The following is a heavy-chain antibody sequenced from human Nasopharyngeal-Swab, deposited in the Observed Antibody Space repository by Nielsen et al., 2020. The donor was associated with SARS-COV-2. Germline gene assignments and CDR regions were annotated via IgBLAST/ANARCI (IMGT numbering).Heavy chain of an antibody. V-gene: IGHV3-74*01. CDR2: INEDGRRT. CDR3: ASHSLAVAGYYYYYYMDV. CDR1: GVIFSNYW. Sequence: GGSLRLSCVASGVIFSNYWMHWVRQAPGKGLVWVSRINEDGRRTDYADSVKGRFTISRDNSKNTLYLQMNSLRAEDTAVYYCASHSLAVAGYYYYYYMDVWGKGTTVTVSS. D-gene: IGHD6-19*01. J-gene: IGHJ6*03.